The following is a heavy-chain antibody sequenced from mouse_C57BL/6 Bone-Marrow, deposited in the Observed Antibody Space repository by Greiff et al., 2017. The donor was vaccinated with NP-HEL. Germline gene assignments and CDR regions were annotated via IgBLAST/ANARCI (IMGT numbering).Heavy chain of an antibody. CDR1: GYAFSSYW. Sequence: VKLQQSGAELVKPGASVKISCKASGYAFSSYWMNWVKERPGKGLEWIGQIYPGDGDTKYTGKFKGKATLTADKSSSTAYMQVSSLTSEDSAVDFCARGDYGSSRFGYAMDYWGQGTSVTVSS. CDR2: IYPGDGDT. J-gene: IGHJ4*01. CDR3: ARGDYGSSRFGYAMDY. D-gene: IGHD1-1*01. V-gene: IGHV1-80*01.